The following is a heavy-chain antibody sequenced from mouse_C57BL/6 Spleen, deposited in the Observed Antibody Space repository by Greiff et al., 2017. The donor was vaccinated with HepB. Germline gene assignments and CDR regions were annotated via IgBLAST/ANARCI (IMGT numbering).Heavy chain of an antibody. V-gene: IGHV1-19*01. CDR1: GYTFTDYY. CDR2: INPYNGGT. CDR3: ARNYGSSYGWYFDV. J-gene: IGHJ1*03. Sequence: DVQLQESGPVLVKPGASVKMSCKASGYTFTDYYMNWVKQSHGKSLEWIGVINPYNGGTSYNQKFKGKATLTVDKSSSTAYMELNSLTSEDSAVYYCARNYGSSYGWYFDVWGTGTTVTVSS. D-gene: IGHD1-1*01.